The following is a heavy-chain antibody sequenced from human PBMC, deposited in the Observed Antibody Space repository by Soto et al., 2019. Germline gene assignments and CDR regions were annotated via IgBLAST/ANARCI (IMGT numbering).Heavy chain of an antibody. Sequence: SEPRSLTCTVSGGCIRSYYWTWIRQPPGKGLEWIGYIYYSGGTNYNPSLKSRVTISVDTSKNQFSLKLSSVTAADTAVYYCARMLASWSEHWGQGTLVIVSS. V-gene: IGHV4-59*01. D-gene: IGHD2-8*01. J-gene: IGHJ5*02. CDR1: GGCIRSYY. CDR3: ARMLASWSEH. CDR2: IYYSGGT.